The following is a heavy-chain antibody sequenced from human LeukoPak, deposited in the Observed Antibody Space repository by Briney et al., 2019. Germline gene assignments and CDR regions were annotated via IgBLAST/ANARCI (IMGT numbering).Heavy chain of an antibody. D-gene: IGHD6-19*01. V-gene: IGHV3-48*03. J-gene: IGHJ4*01. Sequence: AGGSLRLSCTGSGFTFSDYEMNWVRQAPGKGLEWISYISNSGSIIYYADSVKGRFTISRDNAKNSLFLQMHGLRAEDTAVYYCARGPSVGSGWSPDYWGQGTLVTVSS. CDR2: ISNSGSII. CDR3: ARGPSVGSGWSPDY. CDR1: GFTFSDYE.